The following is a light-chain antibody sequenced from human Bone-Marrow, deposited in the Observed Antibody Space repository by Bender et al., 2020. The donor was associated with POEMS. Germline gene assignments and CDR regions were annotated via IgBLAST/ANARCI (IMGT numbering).Light chain of an antibody. Sequence: QSALTQPPSASGSPGQSVTISCTGTSSDVGGYNLVSWYQQYPGKAPKLMIYEGSKRPSGVSDRFSGSKSGNTASLTISGLQAEDEADYYCCSYAGSSTVVFGGGTKLTVL. CDR1: SSDVGGYNL. V-gene: IGLV2-23*01. CDR3: CSYAGSSTVV. CDR2: EGS. J-gene: IGLJ2*01.